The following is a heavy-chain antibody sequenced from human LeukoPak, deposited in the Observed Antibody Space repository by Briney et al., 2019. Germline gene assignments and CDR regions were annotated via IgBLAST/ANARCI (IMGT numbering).Heavy chain of an antibody. Sequence: GGSLRLSCAASGFTFRIYNMNWVRQAPGKQPEWVSSISSSSSYIYYADSVKGRFTISRDNAKNSLYLQMNSLRAEDTALYYCARGASRADYWGQGTLVTVSS. CDR2: ISSSSSYI. CDR3: ARGASRADY. V-gene: IGHV3-21*01. CDR1: GFTFRIYN. J-gene: IGHJ4*02.